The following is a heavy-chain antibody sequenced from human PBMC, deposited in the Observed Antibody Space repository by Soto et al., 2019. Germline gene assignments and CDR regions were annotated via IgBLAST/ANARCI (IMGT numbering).Heavy chain of an antibody. D-gene: IGHD7-27*01. J-gene: IGHJ6*04. V-gene: IGHV4-59*08. CDR2: IYYSGST. CDR1: GGSISSYY. CDR3: AWTGDLVARMDV. Sequence: QVQLQESGPGLVKPSETLSLTCTVSGGSISSYYWSWIRQPPGKGLEWIGYIYYSGSTNYNPSLKSRVTISVDTSKNQFALKLSSVTAADTAVYYCAWTGDLVARMDVWGKGTTVTVSS.